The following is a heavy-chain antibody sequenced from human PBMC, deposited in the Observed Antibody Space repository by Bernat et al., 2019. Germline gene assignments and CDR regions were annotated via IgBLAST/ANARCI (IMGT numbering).Heavy chain of an antibody. CDR2: IYYSGST. CDR3: AGWDYYDPVATGGAFDI. V-gene: IGHV4-31*03. J-gene: IGHJ3*02. Sequence: QVQLQESGPGLVKPSQTLSLTCTVSGGSISSGGYYWSWIRQHPGKGLEWIGYIYYSGSTYYNPSLKSRVTISVDTSKNQFSLKLSSVTAADTAVYYCAGWDYYDPVATGGAFDIWGQGTMVTVSS. D-gene: IGHD3-22*01. CDR1: GGSISSGGYY.